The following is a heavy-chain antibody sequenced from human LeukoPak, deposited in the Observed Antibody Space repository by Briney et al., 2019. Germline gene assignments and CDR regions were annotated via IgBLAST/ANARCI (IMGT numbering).Heavy chain of an antibody. V-gene: IGHV6-1*01. Sequence: SQTLSLTCAISGDSVSSDSAAWNWIRQSPSRGLEWLGRTYYRSKWYNDYAVSVKSRITINPDTSKNQFSLQLNAVTPEDTAAYYCARVGCRGGSCYVDYWGQGTLVTVSS. CDR2: TYYRSKWYN. D-gene: IGHD2-15*01. J-gene: IGHJ4*02. CDR1: GDSVSSDSAA. CDR3: ARVGCRGGSCYVDY.